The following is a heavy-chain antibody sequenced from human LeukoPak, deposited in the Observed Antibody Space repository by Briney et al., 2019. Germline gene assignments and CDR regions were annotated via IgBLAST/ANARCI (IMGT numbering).Heavy chain of an antibody. CDR1: GGPISSSPYY. J-gene: IGHJ4*02. V-gene: IGHV4-39*01. D-gene: IGHD6-19*01. Sequence: PSETLSLTCTASGGPISSSPYYWGWIRQPPGKGLEWIGNIYYSGSTYYNPSLKTRVTISVDTSKNQFSLKLTSVTAADTAVYYCARHASVDGNWPRPLDYWGQGSLVTVSS. CDR3: ARHASVDGNWPRPLDY. CDR2: IYYSGST.